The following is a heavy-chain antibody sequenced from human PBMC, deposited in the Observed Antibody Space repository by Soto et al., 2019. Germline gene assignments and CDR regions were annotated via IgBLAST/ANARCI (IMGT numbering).Heavy chain of an antibody. Sequence: GESLKISCKASGYIFTTYWIGWVRQMPWKGLEWMGIIYPGDSDTRYSPSFQGQVTISADKSTNTAYLQWSSLKASDTAMYYCARHGSTTVYHYYMDVWGKGTTVTVSS. D-gene: IGHD4-4*01. J-gene: IGHJ6*03. CDR1: GYIFTTYW. V-gene: IGHV5-51*01. CDR2: IYPGDSDT. CDR3: ARHGSTTVYHYYMDV.